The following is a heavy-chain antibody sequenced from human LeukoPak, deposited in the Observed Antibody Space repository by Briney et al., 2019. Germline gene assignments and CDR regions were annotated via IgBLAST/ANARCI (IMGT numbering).Heavy chain of an antibody. CDR2: ISGGGST. Sequence: GGSLRLSCVVSGFTFSNYAMNWVRQAPGKGLEWVSGISGGGSTYYADSVKGRFTISRDNSKNTLYLQMNSLRAEDTAVYYCARDYDILTVAFDIWGQGTMVTVSS. CDR1: GFTFSNYA. V-gene: IGHV3-23*01. D-gene: IGHD3-9*01. CDR3: ARDYDILTVAFDI. J-gene: IGHJ3*02.